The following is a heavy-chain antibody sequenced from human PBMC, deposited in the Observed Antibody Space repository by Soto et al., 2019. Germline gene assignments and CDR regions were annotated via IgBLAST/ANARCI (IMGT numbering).Heavy chain of an antibody. V-gene: IGHV1-69*01. CDR1: GGSFNSHT. D-gene: IGHD3-22*01. CDR3: ARGWGYDSTDYYYAY. J-gene: IGHJ4*02. Sequence: QVQLVQSGAEVRKPGSSVRVSCKASGGSFNSHTISWVRQAPGQGLEWMGGIIPFFGTANHAQKFQGRVTIIADESTSTVYMELSSLRSDDTDIYYCARGWGYDSTDYYYAYWGQGTLVIVSS. CDR2: IIPFFGTA.